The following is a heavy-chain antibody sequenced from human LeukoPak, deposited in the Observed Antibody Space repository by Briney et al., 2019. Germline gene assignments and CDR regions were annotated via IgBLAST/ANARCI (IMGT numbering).Heavy chain of an antibody. V-gene: IGHV6-1*01. CDR1: GDSLSNDNVA. CDR3: ARGRHSSFDY. CDR2: TYYRHKFTT. Sequence: SQTLSLTCAISGDSLSNDNVACNWGSQYPSRGLEWLVSTYYRHKFTTHYAGSVKTRIATNSHTSQNQVPLPLNAAAPEDTGVYSCARGRHSSFDYWGQGTLVTVSS. D-gene: IGHD3-10*01. J-gene: IGHJ4*02.